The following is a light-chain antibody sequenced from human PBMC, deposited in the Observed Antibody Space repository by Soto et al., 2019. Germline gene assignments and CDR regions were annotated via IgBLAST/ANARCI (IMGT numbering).Light chain of an antibody. V-gene: IGKV1-33*01. Sequence: IQMTHSPSSLSASVLYTVTITFQASQDIIHYLNWYQQKPGKALKLLIYDASNLHPGVPSRFRGSGSGTEFSFNITSLQPEDVATYYCQQYDDLPITFGQGTRLEIK. J-gene: IGKJ5*01. CDR2: DAS. CDR3: QQYDDLPIT. CDR1: QDIIHY.